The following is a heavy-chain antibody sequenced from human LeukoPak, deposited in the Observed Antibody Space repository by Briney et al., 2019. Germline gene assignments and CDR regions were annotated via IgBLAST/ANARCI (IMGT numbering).Heavy chain of an antibody. J-gene: IGHJ4*02. Sequence: TSETLSLTCTVSGGSISGSSYYWGWIRQPPGKGLEWIGSNSGSTYYNPSLQSRVTISVDTSKNQFSLKVDSVTAADTAVYYCARHFYGSGSYYTFDHWGQGTLVTVSS. V-gene: IGHV4-39*07. CDR1: GGSISGSSYY. CDR3: ARHFYGSGSYYTFDH. D-gene: IGHD3-10*01. CDR2: NSGST.